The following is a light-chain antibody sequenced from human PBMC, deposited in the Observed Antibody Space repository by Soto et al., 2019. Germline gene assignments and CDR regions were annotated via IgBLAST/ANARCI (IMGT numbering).Light chain of an antibody. CDR1: QSVSSTY. Sequence: EIVLTQSPGTLSLFPGERATFSCRASQSVSSTYLAWYQQKPGQAPRLLIYAASSRATGIQDRFSGSGSGRDLTLTISRLEREDLAVYYCQHYGSSPRTCGQGTKVEI. CDR2: AAS. V-gene: IGKV3-20*01. CDR3: QHYGSSPRT. J-gene: IGKJ1*01.